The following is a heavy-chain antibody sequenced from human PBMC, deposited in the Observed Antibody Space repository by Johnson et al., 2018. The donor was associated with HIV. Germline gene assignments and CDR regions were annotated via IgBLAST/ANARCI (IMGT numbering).Heavy chain of an antibody. CDR1: GFAFRTYW. V-gene: IGHV3-74*01. Sequence: VQLVESGGGLVQPGGSLRLSCAASGFAFRTYWMVWVRQDPGKGLVWVSRIKSDESYTDYADSVKGRFTTYRDNAKNTLYLQMDSLRAEDTAVYYCARDASYGDYAFDIWGQGTMVTVSS. D-gene: IGHD4-17*01. CDR2: IKSDESYT. CDR3: ARDASYGDYAFDI. J-gene: IGHJ3*02.